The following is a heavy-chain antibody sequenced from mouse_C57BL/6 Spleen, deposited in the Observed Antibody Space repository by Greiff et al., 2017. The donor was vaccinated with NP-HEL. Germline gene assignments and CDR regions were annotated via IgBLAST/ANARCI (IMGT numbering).Heavy chain of an antibody. CDR2: ISSGGSYT. Sequence: EVQLQESGGDLVKPGGSLKLSCAASGFTFSSYGMSWVRQTPDKRLEWVATISSGGSYTYYPDSVKGRFTISRDNAKNTLYLQMSSLKSEDTAMYYCARHEHYYGSSYLYYFDYWGQGTTLTVSS. CDR3: ARHEHYYGSSYLYYFDY. J-gene: IGHJ2*01. V-gene: IGHV5-6*01. CDR1: GFTFSSYG. D-gene: IGHD1-1*01.